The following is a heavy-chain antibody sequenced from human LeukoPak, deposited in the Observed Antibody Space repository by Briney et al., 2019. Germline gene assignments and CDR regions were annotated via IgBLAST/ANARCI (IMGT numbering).Heavy chain of an antibody. D-gene: IGHD6-19*01. Sequence: GGSLRLSCAASGFTFSSYAMSWVRQAPGKGLEWVSAISGSGGSTYYADSVKGRFTISRDNSKNTLYLQMNSLRAEDTAVYYCAKDRRGVAGKGTFDYWGQGTLVTVPS. CDR2: ISGSGGST. J-gene: IGHJ4*02. CDR3: AKDRRGVAGKGTFDY. V-gene: IGHV3-23*01. CDR1: GFTFSSYA.